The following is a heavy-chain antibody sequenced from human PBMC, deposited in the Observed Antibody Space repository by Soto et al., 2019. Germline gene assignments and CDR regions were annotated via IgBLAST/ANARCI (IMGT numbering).Heavy chain of an antibody. J-gene: IGHJ5*02. D-gene: IGHD3-3*01. CDR1: GGTFSSYA. Sequence: SVKVSFKASGGTFSSYAISWVRQAPGQGLEWMGGIIPIFGTANYAQKFQGRVTITADESTSTAYMELSSLRSEDTAVYYCARDQNYDFWSGYSFDPWGQGTLVTVSS. CDR2: IIPIFGTA. CDR3: ARDQNYDFWSGYSFDP. V-gene: IGHV1-69*13.